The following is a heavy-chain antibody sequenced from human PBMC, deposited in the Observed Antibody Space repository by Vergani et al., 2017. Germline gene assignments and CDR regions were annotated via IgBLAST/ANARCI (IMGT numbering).Heavy chain of an antibody. CDR2: ISAYNGNT. V-gene: IGHV1-18*04. CDR1: GYTFTSYG. J-gene: IGHJ5*02. Sequence: QVQLVQSGAEVKKPGASVKVSCKASGYTFTSYGISWVRQAPGQGLEWMGWISAYNGNTNYAQKLQGRVTMTTDTSTSTAYMELSSLRSEDTAVYYCARGQDIVVVVAENWFDPWGQGTLVTVSS. D-gene: IGHD2-15*01. CDR3: ARGQDIVVVVAENWFDP.